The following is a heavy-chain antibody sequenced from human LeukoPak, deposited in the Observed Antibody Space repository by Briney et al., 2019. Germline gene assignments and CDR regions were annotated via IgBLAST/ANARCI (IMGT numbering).Heavy chain of an antibody. D-gene: IGHD3-10*01. CDR2: IYSGGST. Sequence: GGSLRLSCAASGFTVSSNYMSWVRQAPGKGLEWVSVIYSGGSTSYADSLKGRFTISRDNSKITLYLQMNSLRAEDTAVYYCAKVLNYYGSGYFDYWGQGTLVTVSS. CDR1: GFTVSSNY. V-gene: IGHV3-53*01. J-gene: IGHJ4*02. CDR3: AKVLNYYGSGYFDY.